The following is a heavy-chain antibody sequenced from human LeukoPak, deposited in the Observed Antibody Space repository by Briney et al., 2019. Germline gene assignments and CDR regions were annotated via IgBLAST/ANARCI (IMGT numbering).Heavy chain of an antibody. J-gene: IGHJ4*02. CDR1: GFTFSSYS. Sequence: GGSLRLSCAASGFTFSSYSMNWVRQAPGKGLEWVSSISSSSSYIYYADSVKGRFTISRDNAKNSLYLQMNSLRAEDTAVYYCARDRSWFGESDFDYWGQGTLVTVSS. D-gene: IGHD3-10*01. V-gene: IGHV3-21*01. CDR2: ISSSSSYI. CDR3: ARDRSWFGESDFDY.